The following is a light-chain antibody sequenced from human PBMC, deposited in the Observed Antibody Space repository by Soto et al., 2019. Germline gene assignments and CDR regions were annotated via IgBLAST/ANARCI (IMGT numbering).Light chain of an antibody. V-gene: IGKV3-20*01. CDR3: QQYGSSPPYT. CDR2: GAS. Sequence: EIVLTQSPGTLSLSPGERATLSCRASQSVSSSYLAWYQQKPGQAPRLLIYGASNRATGIPDRFSASGSGTDFTPTISRLEPEDFAVYYCQQYGSSPPYTFGQGTKLENK. CDR1: QSVSSSY. J-gene: IGKJ2*01.